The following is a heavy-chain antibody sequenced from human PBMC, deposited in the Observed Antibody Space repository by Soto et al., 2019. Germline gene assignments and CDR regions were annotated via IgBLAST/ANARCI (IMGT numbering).Heavy chain of an antibody. CDR1: GGSISSYY. V-gene: IGHV4-59*01. J-gene: IGHJ5*02. Sequence: QVQLQESGPGLVKPSETLSLTCTVSGGSISSYYWSWIRQPPGKGLEWIGYINFSGSTNYNPSLKRRVHISVDTSKNQCSLKLSAVTHADTAVYHCARGRGGGGSANDWFDPWGQGTLVT. CDR3: ARGRGGGGSANDWFDP. D-gene: IGHD2-15*01. CDR2: INFSGST.